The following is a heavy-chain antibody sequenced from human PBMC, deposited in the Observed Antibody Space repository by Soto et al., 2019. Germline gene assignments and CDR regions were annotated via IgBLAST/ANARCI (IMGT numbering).Heavy chain of an antibody. V-gene: IGHV3-30*18. CDR2: ISYDGSNK. CDR3: AKSGTQYYDFWSGYFGGRPLYYYYYMDV. D-gene: IGHD3-3*01. CDR1: GFTFSSYG. Sequence: GGSLRLSCAASGFTFSSYGMPWVRQAPGKGLEWVAVISYDGSNKYYADSVKGRFTISRDNSKNTLYLQMNSLRAEDTAVYYCAKSGTQYYDFWSGYFGGRPLYYYYYMDVWGKGTTVTVSS. J-gene: IGHJ6*03.